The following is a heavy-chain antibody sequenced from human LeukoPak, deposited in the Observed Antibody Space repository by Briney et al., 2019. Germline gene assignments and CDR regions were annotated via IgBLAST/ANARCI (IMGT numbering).Heavy chain of an antibody. CDR2: INSDGSTT. V-gene: IGHV3-74*01. CDR1: GFTFTSYW. J-gene: IGHJ2*01. Sequence: GGSLRLSCAASGFTFTSYWMHWVRHAPGKGLVWVSRINSDGSTTSYAASVKGRFTISRDNAKNTLYLQMNSLRAEDTAVYYCARTPIVVGNWYFDLWGRGTLVTVSS. CDR3: ARTPIVVGNWYFDL. D-gene: IGHD2-15*01.